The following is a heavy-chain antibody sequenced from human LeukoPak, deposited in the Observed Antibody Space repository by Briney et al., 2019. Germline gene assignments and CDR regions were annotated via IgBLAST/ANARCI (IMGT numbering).Heavy chain of an antibody. D-gene: IGHD3-10*01. CDR1: GYTFTGYY. J-gene: IGHJ4*02. Sequence: ASVKVSCKASGYTFTGYYMHWVRQAPGQGLEWMGWINPNSGGTNYAQKFQGRVTMTRDTSISTAYMELSRLGSDDTAVYYCAREPTMVRGVPEPVDYWGQGTLVTVSS. CDR3: AREPTMVRGVPEPVDY. V-gene: IGHV1-2*02. CDR2: INPNSGGT.